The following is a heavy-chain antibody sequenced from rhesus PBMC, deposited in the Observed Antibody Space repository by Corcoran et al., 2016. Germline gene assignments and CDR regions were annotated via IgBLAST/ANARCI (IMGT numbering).Heavy chain of an antibody. D-gene: IGHD3-22*01. Sequence: QVQLVQSGAEVKKPGASVKVSCTASGFTFGSYAISWVRQAPGKGLEWMGVIIHLVGITNYEEKFQGRVTMTADTSTSTAYRELSSLRSEDTAVYYCARGDWSDYLWGLDSWGQGVVVTVSS. CDR2: IIHLVGIT. CDR3: ARGDWSDYLWGLDS. J-gene: IGHJ6*01. CDR1: GFTFGSYA. V-gene: IGHV1-198*02.